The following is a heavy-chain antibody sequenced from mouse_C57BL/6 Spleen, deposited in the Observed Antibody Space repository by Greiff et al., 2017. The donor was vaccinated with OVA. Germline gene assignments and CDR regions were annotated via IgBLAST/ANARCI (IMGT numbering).Heavy chain of an antibody. J-gene: IGHJ3*01. D-gene: IGHD1-1*01. CDR2: IYPSDSET. V-gene: IGHV1-61*01. CDR1: GYTFTSYW. CDR3: ARWDYGSFFAY. Sequence: QVQLKQPGAELVRPGSSVKLSCKASGYTFTSYWMDWVKQRPGQGLEWIGNIYPSDSETHYNQKFKDKATLTVDKSSSTAYMQLSSLTSEDSAVYYCARWDYGSFFAYWGQGTLVTVSA.